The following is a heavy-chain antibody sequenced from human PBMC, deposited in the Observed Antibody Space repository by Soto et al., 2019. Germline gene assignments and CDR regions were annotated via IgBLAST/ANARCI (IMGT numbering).Heavy chain of an antibody. Sequence: SVKVSCKASGGTFSSYAISWVRQAPGQGLEWMGGIIPIFGTANYAQKFQGRVTITADESTSTAYMELSSLRSEDTAVYYCASSGYSYGWESYYYYGMDVWGQGTTVTVSS. CDR3: ASSGYSYGWESYYYYGMDV. CDR2: IIPIFGTA. CDR1: GGTFSSYA. D-gene: IGHD5-18*01. J-gene: IGHJ6*02. V-gene: IGHV1-69*13.